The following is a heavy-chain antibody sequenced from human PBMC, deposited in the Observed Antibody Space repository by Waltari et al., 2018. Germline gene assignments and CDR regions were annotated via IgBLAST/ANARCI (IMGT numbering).Heavy chain of an antibody. CDR3: AREIEAAAGDPSLDY. CDR2: INPSGGST. CDR1: GYTFTSYY. D-gene: IGHD6-13*01. Sequence: QVQLVQSGAEVKKPGASVKVSCKASGYTFTSYYMHWVRQAPGQGLEWMGMINPSGGSTSYAQKFQGRVTMTRDTSTSTVYMELSSLRSEDTAVYYCAREIEAAAGDPSLDYWGQGTLVTVSS. V-gene: IGHV1-46*01. J-gene: IGHJ4*02.